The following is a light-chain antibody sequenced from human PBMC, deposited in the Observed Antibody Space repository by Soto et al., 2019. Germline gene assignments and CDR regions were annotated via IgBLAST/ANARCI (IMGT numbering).Light chain of an antibody. Sequence: QAVVTQPPSASGTPGQRVTICCSGSSSNIGSNTVNWYQQLPGMAPKLLIYSNNQRPSGVPGRFSGSKSGTSASLAISGLQSEEEADYYCAAWDDSLNGVVFGGGTKLTVL. CDR1: SSNIGSNT. J-gene: IGLJ2*01. V-gene: IGLV1-44*01. CDR2: SNN. CDR3: AAWDDSLNGVV.